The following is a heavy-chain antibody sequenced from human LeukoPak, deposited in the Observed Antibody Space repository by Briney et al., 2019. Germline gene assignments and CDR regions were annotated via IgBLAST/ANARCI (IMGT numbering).Heavy chain of an antibody. CDR2: ILGDGSST. CDR3: EKDRYRSSCYTIDY. J-gene: IGHJ4*02. Sequence: PGGSLRLSCAASGFSFDDYAMHWVRQVPGKGLEWVSLILGDGSSTNYADSVKGRFTISRDNSKNSLYLHMNSLRVEDTALYFCEKDRYRSSCYTIDYWAQGTLVTVSS. V-gene: IGHV3-43*02. D-gene: IGHD6-13*01. CDR1: GFSFDDYA.